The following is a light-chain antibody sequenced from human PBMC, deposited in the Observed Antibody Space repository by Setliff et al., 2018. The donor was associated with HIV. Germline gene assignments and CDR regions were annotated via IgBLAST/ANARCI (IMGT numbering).Light chain of an antibody. CDR1: SSDVGAYNY. CDR2: DVR. Sequence: QSALTQPASVSGSPGQSITISCTGTSSDVGAYNYVSWYQQHPGKAPNLIIYDVRSRPSGVSNRFSGSKSGNTASLTISGLQAEDEADYYCSSYTSSSTRVFGTGTKVTVL. CDR3: SSYTSSSTRV. V-gene: IGLV2-14*03. J-gene: IGLJ1*01.